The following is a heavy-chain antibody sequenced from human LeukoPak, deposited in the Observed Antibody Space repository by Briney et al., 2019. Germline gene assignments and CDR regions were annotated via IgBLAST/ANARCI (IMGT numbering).Heavy chain of an antibody. J-gene: IGHJ4*02. CDR1: GFIFSHHG. Sequence: GGSLRLSCATSGFIFSHHGMNWVRQAPGKGLEWVSGIRAGAVTTYYADSVEGRFIISRDNSKNTVYLQMNSLSAEDAAVYYCVKDDGWVQYANWGQGTLVTVSS. D-gene: IGHD5-24*01. CDR3: VKDDGWVQYAN. V-gene: IGHV3-23*01. CDR2: IRAGAVTT.